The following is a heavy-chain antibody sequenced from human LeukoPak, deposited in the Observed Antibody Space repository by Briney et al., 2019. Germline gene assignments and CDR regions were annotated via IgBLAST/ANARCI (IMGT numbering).Heavy chain of an antibody. Sequence: GGSLRLSCAASGFTFSSYAMSWVRQAPGKGLEWVSAISGSGGSTYYADSVKGRFTISRDNSKNTLYLQMNSLRAEDTAVYYCAKAHDYYYYYGMDVWGKGTTVTVSS. V-gene: IGHV3-23*01. CDR2: ISGSGGST. CDR3: AKAHDYYYYYGMDV. CDR1: GFTFSSYA. J-gene: IGHJ6*04.